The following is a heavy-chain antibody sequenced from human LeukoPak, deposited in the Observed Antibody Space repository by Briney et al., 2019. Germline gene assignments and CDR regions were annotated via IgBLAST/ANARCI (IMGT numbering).Heavy chain of an antibody. CDR3: ARAKPGSPPDY. J-gene: IGHJ4*02. V-gene: IGHV4-59*01. Sequence: PSEALSLTCTDSGASISSFYWSWIRQPPGKGLEYIGYIYYTGSTNYNPSLESRVTISVDTSKNQFSLRLNSVTAADTAVYYCARAKPGSPPDYWGQGTLVTVSS. D-gene: IGHD3-10*01. CDR2: IYYTGST. CDR1: GASISSFY.